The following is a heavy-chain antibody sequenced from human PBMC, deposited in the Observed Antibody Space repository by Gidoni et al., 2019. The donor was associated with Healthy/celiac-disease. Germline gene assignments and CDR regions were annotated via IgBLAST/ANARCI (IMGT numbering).Heavy chain of an antibody. CDR1: GGSISSYY. CDR2: ISYSGST. D-gene: IGHD2-2*02. J-gene: IGHJ4*02. Sequence: QVQLQESGPGLVKPSETPSLTCTVPGGSISSYYWSWIRQPPGKGLEWIVYISYSGSTNYNPSLKSRVTISVDTSKNQFSLKLSSVIAADTAVYYCARGGPILAKLGYFDYWGQGTLVTVSS. CDR3: ARGGPILAKLGYFDY. V-gene: IGHV4-59*01.